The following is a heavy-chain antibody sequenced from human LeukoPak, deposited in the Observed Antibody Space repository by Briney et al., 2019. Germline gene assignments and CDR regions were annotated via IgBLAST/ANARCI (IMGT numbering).Heavy chain of an antibody. CDR1: GGSISSSSYY. Sequence: SETLSLTCTVSGGSISSSSYYWGWVRQPPGKGLEWIGSIYYSGSTYYNPSLKSRVTISVDTSKNQFSLKLSSVTAADTAVYYCARTKMDIVVVVAATRGNYYMDVWGKGTTVTVSS. D-gene: IGHD2-15*01. J-gene: IGHJ6*03. CDR2: IYYSGST. CDR3: ARTKMDIVVVVAATRGNYYMDV. V-gene: IGHV4-39*01.